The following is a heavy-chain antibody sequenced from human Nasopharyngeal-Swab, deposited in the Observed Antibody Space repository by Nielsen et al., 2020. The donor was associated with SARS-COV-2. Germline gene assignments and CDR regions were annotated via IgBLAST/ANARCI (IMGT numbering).Heavy chain of an antibody. CDR3: AKGPKERYYYDSSGYSLDY. D-gene: IGHD3-22*01. J-gene: IGHJ4*02. CDR1: GFTFSSYA. CDR2: ISGSGGST. V-gene: IGHV3-23*01. Sequence: GGSLRLSCAASGFTFSSYAMSWVRQAPGKWLEWVSTISGSGGSTYYADSVKGRFTISRDNSKNTLYLQMNSLRAEDTAVYYCAKGPKERYYYDSSGYSLDYWGQGTLVTVSS.